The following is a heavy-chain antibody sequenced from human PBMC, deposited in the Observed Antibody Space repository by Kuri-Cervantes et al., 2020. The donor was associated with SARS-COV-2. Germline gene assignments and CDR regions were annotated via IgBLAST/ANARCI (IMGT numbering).Heavy chain of an antibody. Sequence: SVKVSCKASGGTFSSYAISWVRQAPGQGLEWMGGIIPIFGTANYAQKSQGRVTITADESTSTAYMELSSLRSEDTAVYYCAREAGGSGSYYNQRGYYYYYMDVWGKGTTVTVSS. D-gene: IGHD3-10*01. V-gene: IGHV1-69*13. CDR3: AREAGGSGSYYNQRGYYYYYMDV. CDR2: IIPIFGTA. CDR1: GGTFSSYA. J-gene: IGHJ6*03.